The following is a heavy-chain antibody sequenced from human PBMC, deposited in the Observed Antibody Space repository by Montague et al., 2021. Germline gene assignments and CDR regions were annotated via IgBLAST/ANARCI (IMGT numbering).Heavy chain of an antibody. J-gene: IGHJ5*02. CDR3: VLGSKGQFDP. Sequence: SETLSLTCTVSGASISSYFWSWIRQPPGKGLEWIAYIHYNGNTNYNPSLMSRVTISVDTSKNQLSLNLTSVTAADTAVYYCVLGSKGQFDPWGQGTLVTVSS. CDR2: IHYNGNT. V-gene: IGHV4-59*01. D-gene: IGHD5/OR15-5a*01. CDR1: GASISSYF.